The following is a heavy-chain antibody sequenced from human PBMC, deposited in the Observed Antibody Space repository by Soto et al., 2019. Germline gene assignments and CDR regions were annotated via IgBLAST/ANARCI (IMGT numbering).Heavy chain of an antibody. J-gene: IGHJ6*02. Sequence: QVQLVQSGAEVKKPGASVKVSCKASGYTFTSYGISWVRQAPGQGLEWMGWMGTYNGNTDYGQKFQGRVTMTTETRKRKAYMELRNLRTEDTAVYYCARVRADQGYCSGGSCLPYYYGMDVWGQGTTVTVSS. V-gene: IGHV1-18*01. CDR1: GYTFTSYG. CDR2: MGTYNGNT. CDR3: ARVRADQGYCSGGSCLPYYYGMDV. D-gene: IGHD2-15*01.